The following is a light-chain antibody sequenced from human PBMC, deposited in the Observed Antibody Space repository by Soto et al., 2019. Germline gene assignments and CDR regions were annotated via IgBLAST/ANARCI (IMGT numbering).Light chain of an antibody. Sequence: IQITQSPSTLSASVGDRVTITCRASQSISSWLAWYQQKPGKAPKVLIYDASSLESGVPSRFSGSGSGTEFTLTIRSLQPDDFATYYCQQYNSYWTFGQGTKVDIK. CDR1: QSISSW. J-gene: IGKJ1*01. CDR3: QQYNSYWT. CDR2: DAS. V-gene: IGKV1-5*01.